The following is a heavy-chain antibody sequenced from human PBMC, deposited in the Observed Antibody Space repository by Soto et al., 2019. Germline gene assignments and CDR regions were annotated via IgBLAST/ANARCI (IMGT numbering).Heavy chain of an antibody. D-gene: IGHD2-8*02. Sequence: SQTLSLTCAISGDSVSSNSSAWNWIRHSPSRGLEWLGRTYYRSKWFNDYALSVKSRMTINPDTSKNQFSLQLNSVTPEDTALYYCARTRGYFDSWGQGTTVTVSS. CDR2: TYYRSKWFN. CDR1: GDSVSSNSSA. J-gene: IGHJ4*03. CDR3: ARTRGYFDS. V-gene: IGHV6-1*01.